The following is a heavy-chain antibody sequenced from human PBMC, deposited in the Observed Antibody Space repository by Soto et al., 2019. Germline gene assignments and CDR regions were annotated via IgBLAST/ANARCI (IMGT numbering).Heavy chain of an antibody. Sequence: QVQLVQSGAEVKKPGASVKVSCKASGYTFTSYGISWVRQAPGQGLEWMGWIITYNGNTNYAQQLQGRVTMTTDTSTSTAYMELRSLRSDDTAVYYCARAVQYDILTGYYAEDYYYGMAVWCQGTTVTVSS. D-gene: IGHD3-9*01. V-gene: IGHV1-18*01. J-gene: IGHJ6*02. CDR1: GYTFTSYG. CDR3: ARAVQYDILTGYYAEDYYYGMAV. CDR2: IITYNGNT.